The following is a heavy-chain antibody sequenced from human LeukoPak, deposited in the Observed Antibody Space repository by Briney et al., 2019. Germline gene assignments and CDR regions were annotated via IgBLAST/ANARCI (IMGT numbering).Heavy chain of an antibody. CDR3: ARGRVGYYFDY. CDR1: GFTVSSNY. D-gene: IGHD1-26*01. Sequence: GGALRLSCAASGFTVSSNYMNWVRQAPGKGLEWVSVIYSGGSTYYADSVKGRFTISGDNSKKTLYLQMNSLRAEDTAVYYCARGRVGYYFDYWGQGTLVTVSS. CDR2: IYSGGST. V-gene: IGHV3-66*02. J-gene: IGHJ4*02.